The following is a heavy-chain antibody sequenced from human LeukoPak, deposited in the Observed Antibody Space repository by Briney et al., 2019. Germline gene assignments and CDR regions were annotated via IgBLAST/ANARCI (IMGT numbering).Heavy chain of an antibody. Sequence: ASVKVSCKAYGDTFINYDINWVRQATGQGLEWMGWMNPNSGNTGYAQKFQGRVAMTRNTSISTAYMELSSLRSEDTAVYYCARGPRGYYDYVWGSGEDAFDIWSQGTMVTVSS. CDR3: ARGPRGYYDYVWGSGEDAFDI. V-gene: IGHV1-8*01. D-gene: IGHD3-16*01. CDR2: MNPNSGNT. J-gene: IGHJ3*02. CDR1: GDTFINYD.